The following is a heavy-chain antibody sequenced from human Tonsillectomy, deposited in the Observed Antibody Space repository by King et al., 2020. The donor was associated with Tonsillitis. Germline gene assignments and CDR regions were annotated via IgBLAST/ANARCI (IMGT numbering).Heavy chain of an antibody. CDR2: INPNSGGT. Sequence: VQLVESGAEVKKPGASVKVSCKASGYTFTGYYMHWVRQAPGQGLEWMGWINPNSGGTNYAQEFPGRVTMTRDTSISTAYMELSRLGSDDTAVYYCARAREEIYYDFWSGPDYWGQGTLVTVSS. CDR3: ARAREEIYYDFWSGPDY. D-gene: IGHD3-3*01. J-gene: IGHJ4*02. V-gene: IGHV1-2*02. CDR1: GYTFTGYY.